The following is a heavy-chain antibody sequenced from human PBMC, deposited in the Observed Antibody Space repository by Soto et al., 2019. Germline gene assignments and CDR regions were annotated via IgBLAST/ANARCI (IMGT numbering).Heavy chain of an antibody. V-gene: IGHV4-34*01. Sequence: SETLSLTCAVYGGSFSGYYCSWIRQPPGKGLEWIGEINHSGSTNYNPSIKSRVTISVDTSKNQFSLKLSSVTAADTAVYYCARGGGITGTRALDYWGQGTLVTVSS. J-gene: IGHJ4*02. CDR3: ARGGGITGTRALDY. D-gene: IGHD1-7*01. CDR2: INHSGST. CDR1: GGSFSGYY.